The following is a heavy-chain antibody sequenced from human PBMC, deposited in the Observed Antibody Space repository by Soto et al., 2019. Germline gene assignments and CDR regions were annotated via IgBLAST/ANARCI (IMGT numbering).Heavy chain of an antibody. V-gene: IGHV3-30-3*01. Sequence: GGSLRLSCAASGFTFSSYAMHWVRQAPGKGLEWVAVISYDGSNKYYADSVKGRFTISRDNSKNTLYLQMNSLRAEDTAVYYCAASEDYNDSSGPPIWGQGTMVTVSS. CDR3: AASEDYNDSSGPPI. CDR1: GFTFSSYA. D-gene: IGHD3-22*01. CDR2: ISYDGSNK. J-gene: IGHJ3*02.